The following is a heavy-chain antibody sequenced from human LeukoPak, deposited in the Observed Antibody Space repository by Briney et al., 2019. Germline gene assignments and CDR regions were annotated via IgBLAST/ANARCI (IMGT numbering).Heavy chain of an antibody. J-gene: IGHJ4*02. CDR1: GFTFSSYG. D-gene: IGHD3-22*01. V-gene: IGHV3-33*01. CDR2: IWYDGSNK. Sequence: GGALRLSCAASGFTFSSYGMHWVRQAPGKGLDRVAVIWYDGSNKYYADSVKGRFTISIDNSKNTLYLQMNSLRAEDTAVYYCARDQGGSGYYYYYWGQGTLATVSS. CDR3: ARDQGGSGYYYYY.